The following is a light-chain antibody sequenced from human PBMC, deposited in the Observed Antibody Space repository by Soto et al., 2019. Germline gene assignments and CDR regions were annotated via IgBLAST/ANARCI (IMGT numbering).Light chain of an antibody. V-gene: IGLV2-23*02. CDR1: SSDVGNYNL. CDR2: EVT. J-gene: IGLJ3*02. Sequence: QSALTQPASVSGSPGQSIIISCTGTSSDVGNYNLVSWYQQHPGKAPKLMIYEVTKRPSGVSNRFSASKSGNTASLSISGLQAEDEADYYCCSYAGSHTFEWVFGGGTKLTVL. CDR3: CSYAGSHTFEWV.